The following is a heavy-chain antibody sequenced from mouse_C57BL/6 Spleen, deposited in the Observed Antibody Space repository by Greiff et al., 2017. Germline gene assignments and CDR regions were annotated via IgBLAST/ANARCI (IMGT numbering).Heavy chain of an antibody. Sequence: EVQGVESGGDLVKPGGSLKLSCAASGFTFSSYGMSWVRQTPDKRLEWVATISSGGSYTYYPASVKGRFTISRDNAKNTLYLKMSSLKSEDTAMYYCARQDGPDVGPGYYWGQGTSVTVSS. CDR3: ARQDGPDVGPGYY. J-gene: IGHJ4*01. D-gene: IGHD1-1*01. CDR2: ISSGGSYT. CDR1: GFTFSSYG. V-gene: IGHV5-6*01.